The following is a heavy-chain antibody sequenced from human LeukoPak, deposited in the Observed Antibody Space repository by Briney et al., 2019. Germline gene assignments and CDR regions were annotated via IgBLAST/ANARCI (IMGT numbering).Heavy chain of an antibody. J-gene: IGHJ4*02. D-gene: IGHD5-12*01. CDR2: IIPIFGTA. CDR1: GGTFSSYA. CDR3: ARVRLATDFDY. V-gene: IGHV1-69*13. Sequence: VASVKVSCKASGGTFSSYAISWVRQAPGQGLEWMGGIIPIFGTANYAQKFQGRVTITADESTSTAYMELSSLRSEDTAVYYCARVRLATDFDYWGQGTLVTVSS.